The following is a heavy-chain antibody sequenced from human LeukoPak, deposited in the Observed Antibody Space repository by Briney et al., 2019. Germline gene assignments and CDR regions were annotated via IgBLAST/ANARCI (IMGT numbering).Heavy chain of an antibody. V-gene: IGHV3-15*01. CDR2: IKRDIDGGTT. Sequence: GGSLRLSCAASGFTFSNSWMLWVRQAPGRGLEWVGRIKRDIDGGTTDYAAPVKGRFTITRDDSENTLYLQMNSLKTEDTAVYYCTTDLPRSTSCSHDYWGQGTQVTVPS. J-gene: IGHJ4*02. CDR1: GFTFSNSW. D-gene: IGHD2/OR15-2a*01. CDR3: TTDLPRSTSCSHDY.